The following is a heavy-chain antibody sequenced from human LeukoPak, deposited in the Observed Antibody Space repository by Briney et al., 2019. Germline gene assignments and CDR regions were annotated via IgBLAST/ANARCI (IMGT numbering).Heavy chain of an antibody. CDR3: AIPCSGGSCYAYYYYGMDV. CDR1: GGTFSSYA. Sequence: SVKVSCKASGGTFSSYAISWVRQAPGQGLEWMGGIIPIFGTANYAQKFQGRVTITADESTSTAYMELSSLRSEDTAVYYCAIPCSGGSCYAYYYYGMDVWGQGTTVTVSS. J-gene: IGHJ6*02. D-gene: IGHD2-15*01. CDR2: IIPIFGTA. V-gene: IGHV1-69*13.